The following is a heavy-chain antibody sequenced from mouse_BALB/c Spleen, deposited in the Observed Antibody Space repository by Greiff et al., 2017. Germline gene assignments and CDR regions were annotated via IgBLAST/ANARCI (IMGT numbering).Heavy chain of an antibody. J-gene: IGHJ2*01. CDR3: ARVYYDYDDFDY. CDR1: GFTFSSYA. Sequence: EVKLVESGGGLVKPGGSLKLSCAASGFTFSSYAMSWVRQTPEKRLEWVASISSGGSTYYPDSVKGRFTISRDNARNILYLQMSSLRSEDTAMYYCARVYYDYDDFDYWGQGTTLTVSS. D-gene: IGHD2-4*01. CDR2: ISSGGST. V-gene: IGHV5-6-5*01.